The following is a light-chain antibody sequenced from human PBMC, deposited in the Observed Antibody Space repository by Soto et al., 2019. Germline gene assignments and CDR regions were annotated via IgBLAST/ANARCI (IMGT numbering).Light chain of an antibody. CDR1: QGISSW. CDR3: QQANSFHPM. Sequence: DIQMTQSPSSVSASVGDRVTITCRASQGISSWLGWYQQKPGKAPKLLIYAASSLQSGVPSRFSGSGSGTDFTLTISSLQPEDFETYYCQQANSFHPMFCQGTKADI. J-gene: IGKJ1*01. CDR2: AAS. V-gene: IGKV1-12*01.